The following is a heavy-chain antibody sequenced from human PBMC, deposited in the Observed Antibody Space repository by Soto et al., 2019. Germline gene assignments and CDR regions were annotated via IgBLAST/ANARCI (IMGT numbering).Heavy chain of an antibody. Sequence: GASLKVSCKAAGYTFTRYDINWVRQATGQGLEWMGWMNPNSGNTGYAQKFQGRVTMTRNTSISTAYMELSSLRSEDTAVYYCARGARYWSGGSCYFVDFWGQGTLVTGSS. CDR1: GYTFTRYD. CDR3: ARGARYWSGGSCYFVDF. J-gene: IGHJ4*02. CDR2: MNPNSGNT. V-gene: IGHV1-8*01. D-gene: IGHD2-15*01.